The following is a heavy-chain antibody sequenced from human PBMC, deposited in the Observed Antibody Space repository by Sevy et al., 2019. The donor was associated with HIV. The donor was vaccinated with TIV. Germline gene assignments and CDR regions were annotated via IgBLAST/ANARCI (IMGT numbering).Heavy chain of an antibody. V-gene: IGHV3-9*01. J-gene: IGHJ6*02. CDR1: GFTFDDYP. D-gene: IGHD4-4*01. CDR2: ISWNSAST. CDR3: GKDIRNYEGDYYHFYGMDV. Sequence: GGSLRLSCAASGFTFDDYPMHWVRQAPGKGLEWVSGISWNSASTGYADSVKGRVTISRDNAKKYLYLQMNSLRAEDTAFYYCGKDIRNYEGDYYHFYGMDVWGQGTTVTVSS.